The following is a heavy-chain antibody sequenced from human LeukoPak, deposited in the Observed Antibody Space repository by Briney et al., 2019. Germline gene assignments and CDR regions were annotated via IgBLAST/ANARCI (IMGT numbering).Heavy chain of an antibody. J-gene: IGHJ5*02. Sequence: SETLSLTCTVSGAPISISSYSWAWIRQPPGKGLEWIGAFHYSGNTYYNPSLKSRVTISIDTSKMQFSLKLTSLTAADTAVYYCARQPTGHPNWLDPWGQGTLVTVSS. CDR3: ARQPTGHPNWLDP. CDR2: FHYSGNT. CDR1: GAPISISSYS. V-gene: IGHV4-39*01. D-gene: IGHD2-8*02.